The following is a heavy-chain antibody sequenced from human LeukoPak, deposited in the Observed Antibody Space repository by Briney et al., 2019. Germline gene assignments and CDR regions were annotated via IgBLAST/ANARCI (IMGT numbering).Heavy chain of an antibody. D-gene: IGHD3-10*01. Sequence: KPSETLSLTCTVSGGSISSYYWGWIRQPPGKGLEWIGSIYYSGSTYYNPSLKSRVTISVDTSKNQFSLKLSSVTAADTAVYYCARLTAVRGVPFGRFDYWGQGTLVTVSS. J-gene: IGHJ4*02. V-gene: IGHV4-39*07. CDR2: IYYSGST. CDR3: ARLTAVRGVPFGRFDY. CDR1: GGSISSYY.